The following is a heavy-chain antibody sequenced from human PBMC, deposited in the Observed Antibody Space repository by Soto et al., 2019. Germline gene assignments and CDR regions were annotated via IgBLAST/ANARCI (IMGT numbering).Heavy chain of an antibody. Sequence: QVQLQESGPGLVKPSQTLSLTCTVSGGSISSGGYYWSWIRQHPGKGLEWIGYIYYSGSTYYNPSLKSRVTLSVDTSKNQFSLKLSSVTAADTAVYYCARDQGIVGATWWFDPWGQGTLVTVSS. CDR1: GGSISSGGYY. V-gene: IGHV4-31*03. CDR2: IYYSGST. D-gene: IGHD1-26*01. J-gene: IGHJ5*02. CDR3: ARDQGIVGATWWFDP.